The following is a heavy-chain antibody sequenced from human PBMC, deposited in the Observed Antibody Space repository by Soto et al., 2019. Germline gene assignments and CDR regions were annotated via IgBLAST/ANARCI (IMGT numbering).Heavy chain of an antibody. CDR1: GFTFSSYG. Sequence: GGSLRLSCAASGFTFSSYGMHWVRQAPGKGLEWVAVIWYDGSNKYYADSVKGRFTISRDNSKNTLYLQMNSLRAEDTAVYYCARESGVYGYLPYFDYWGQGTLVTVSS. CDR3: ARESGVYGYLPYFDY. CDR2: IWYDGSNK. V-gene: IGHV3-33*01. J-gene: IGHJ4*02. D-gene: IGHD5-18*01.